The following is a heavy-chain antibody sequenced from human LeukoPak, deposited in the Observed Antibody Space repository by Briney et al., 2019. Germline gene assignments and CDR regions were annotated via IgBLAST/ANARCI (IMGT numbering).Heavy chain of an antibody. Sequence: ASVKVSCKASGYTFTSYDINWVRQATGQGLEWMGWMNPNSGNTGYAQKFQGRVTMTRNTSISTAYMELSSLRSEDTAVYYCARDNGGTAMAYYYYYYMDVWGKGTTVTIS. J-gene: IGHJ6*03. CDR1: GYTFTSYD. CDR2: MNPNSGNT. V-gene: IGHV1-8*01. CDR3: ARDNGGTAMAYYYYYYMDV. D-gene: IGHD5-18*01.